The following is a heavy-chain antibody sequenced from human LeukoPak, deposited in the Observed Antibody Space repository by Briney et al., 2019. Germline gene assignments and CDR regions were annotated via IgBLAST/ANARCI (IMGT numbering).Heavy chain of an antibody. Sequence: PSETLSLTCAVYGGSFSGYYWSWIRQPPGKGLEWIGEINHSGSTNYNPSLKSRVTISVDTSKNQFSLKLSSVTAADTAVYYCARVGYDYVWGSYRLPYFDYWGQGTLVTVSS. CDR3: ARVGYDYVWGSYRLPYFDY. CDR1: GGSFSGYY. CDR2: INHSGST. V-gene: IGHV4-34*01. D-gene: IGHD3-16*02. J-gene: IGHJ4*02.